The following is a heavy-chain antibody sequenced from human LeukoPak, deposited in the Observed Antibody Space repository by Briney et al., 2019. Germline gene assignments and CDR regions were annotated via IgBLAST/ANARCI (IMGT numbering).Heavy chain of an antibody. V-gene: IGHV4-34*01. J-gene: IGHJ6*02. CDR3: ARNRVPAAMVRCKTYGMDV. D-gene: IGHD2-2*01. Sequence: SETLSLTCALYGGSFSVYYWRWVRHPPGRGRGWLVDIKHSGSNNYHPPLKSRVKISVDTSKDQFSLKLSSVTAADTAVYYCARNRVPAAMVRCKTYGMDVWGQGTTVTVSS. CDR2: IKHSGSN. CDR1: GGSFSVYY.